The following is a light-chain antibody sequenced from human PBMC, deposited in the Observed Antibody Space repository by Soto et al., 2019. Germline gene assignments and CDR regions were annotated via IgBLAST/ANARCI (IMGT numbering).Light chain of an antibody. CDR2: AAS. Sequence: DIQMTQSPSSLSASVGDRVTITCRASQSVSSYLNWYQQKPGKATNLLIYAASSLQSGVPSRFSGSGAGTDFTLSTSSLQPEDFATYYCQQSYSTPGSTCGPGTKVDIK. CDR1: QSVSSY. V-gene: IGKV1-39*01. J-gene: IGKJ3*01. CDR3: QQSYSTPGST.